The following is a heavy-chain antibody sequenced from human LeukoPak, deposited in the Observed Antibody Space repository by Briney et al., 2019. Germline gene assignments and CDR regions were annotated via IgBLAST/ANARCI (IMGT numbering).Heavy chain of an antibody. CDR1: GGSISSSSYY. D-gene: IGHD4-17*01. Sequence: TLSLTCTVSGGSISSSSYYWGWIRQPPGKALEWLALIYWNDDKRYSPSLKSRVTITKDTSKNQVVLTMTNMDPVDTATYYCAHRRREGTVTTGFDYWGQGTLVTVSS. CDR2: IYWNDDK. J-gene: IGHJ4*02. V-gene: IGHV2-5*01. CDR3: AHRRREGTVTTGFDY.